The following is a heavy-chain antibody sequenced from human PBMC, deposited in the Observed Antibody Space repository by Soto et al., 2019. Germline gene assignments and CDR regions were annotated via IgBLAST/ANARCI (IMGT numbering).Heavy chain of an antibody. Sequence: QVQLQESGPGLVKPSETLSLTCAVSGGAISSSNWWTWVRQSPGKGLERIGEIYQSGTAHYNPSLRSGVTMSVDKSRNLFSLKLTSMTAADTAVYYCARGVVVLSGNNWFDPWGQGTLVTVSS. CDR1: GGAISSSNW. D-gene: IGHD2-15*01. CDR2: IYQSGTA. V-gene: IGHV4-4*02. CDR3: ARGVVVLSGNNWFDP. J-gene: IGHJ5*02.